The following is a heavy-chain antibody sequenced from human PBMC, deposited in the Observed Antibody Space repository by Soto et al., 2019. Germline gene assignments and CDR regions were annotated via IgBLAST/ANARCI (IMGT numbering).Heavy chain of an antibody. J-gene: IGHJ6*03. V-gene: IGHV3-30*18. CDR2: ISYDGNNQ. D-gene: IGHD2-15*01. CDR1: GFTFIDYG. Sequence: PGGALRLSCAASGFTFIDYGMHWVLQAPGKGLEWVAVISYDGNNQEYADSVKGRFTISRDNSKNTLYLQMNSLRAEDTAVYYCAKDPGRYCSGGSCYHYYMDVWGKGTTVTVSS. CDR3: AKDPGRYCSGGSCYHYYMDV.